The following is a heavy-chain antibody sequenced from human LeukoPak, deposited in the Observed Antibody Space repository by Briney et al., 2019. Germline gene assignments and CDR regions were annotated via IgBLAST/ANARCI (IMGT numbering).Heavy chain of an antibody. CDR3: AKRNGEGSYFDY. CDR2: ISDSDGST. V-gene: IGHV3-23*01. J-gene: IGHJ4*02. Sequence: GGSLRLSCAASGFXFRSYSISWVRQAPGKGLEWVSTISDSDGSTYYADSVKGRFTISRDNSKNTLYLQMNSLRAEDTAVYYCAKRNGEGSYFDYWGQGTLVTVSS. D-gene: IGHD2-8*01. CDR1: GFXFRSYS.